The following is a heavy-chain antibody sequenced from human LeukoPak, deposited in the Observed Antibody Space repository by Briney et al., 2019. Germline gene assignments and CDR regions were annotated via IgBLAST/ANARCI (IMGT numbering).Heavy chain of an antibody. V-gene: IGHV1-2*06. D-gene: IGHD2-15*01. CDR1: GYTFTGYF. J-gene: IGHJ4*02. Sequence: ASVKVSCKASGYTFTGYFIYWVRQAPGQGLEWMGRINPSTGATDYAQKFQGRVTVTRDTSISTAYMDLTRLTSDDTAVYYCARGLKYCIGGSCYSRNSDYWGQGTLVTVSS. CDR3: ARGLKYCIGGSCYSRNSDY. CDR2: INPSTGAT.